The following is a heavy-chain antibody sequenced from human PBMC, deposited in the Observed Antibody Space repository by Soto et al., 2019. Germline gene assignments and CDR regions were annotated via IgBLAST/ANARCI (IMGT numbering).Heavy chain of an antibody. CDR3: ARGGNIVVVPAALYYYGTDV. CDR2: IIPIFGTA. CDR1: GGTFSSYA. D-gene: IGHD2-2*01. J-gene: IGHJ6*02. V-gene: IGHV1-69*01. Sequence: QVQLVQSGAEVKKPGSSVKVSCKASGGTFSSYAISWVRQAPGQGLEWMGGIIPIFGTANYAQKFQGRVTITADESTSTAYMELSSLRSEDTAVYYCARGGNIVVVPAALYYYGTDVWGQGTTVTVSS.